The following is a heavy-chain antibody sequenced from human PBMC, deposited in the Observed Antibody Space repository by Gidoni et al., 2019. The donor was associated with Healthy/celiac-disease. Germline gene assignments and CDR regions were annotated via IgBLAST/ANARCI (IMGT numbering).Heavy chain of an antibody. CDR1: GGSFSGYY. J-gene: IGHJ4*02. CDR3: ASAKAAAGRPYDY. D-gene: IGHD6-13*01. Sequence: QVQLQQWGAGLLKPSATLSLTCAVYGGSFSGYYWSWIRQPPGKGLEWIGEINHSGSTNYNPSLKSRVTISVDTSKNQFSLKLSSVTAADTAVYYCASAKAAAGRPYDYWGQGTLVTVSS. V-gene: IGHV4-34*01. CDR2: INHSGST.